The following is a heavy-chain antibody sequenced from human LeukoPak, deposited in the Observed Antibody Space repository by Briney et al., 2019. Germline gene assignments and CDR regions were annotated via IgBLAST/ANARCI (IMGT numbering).Heavy chain of an antibody. CDR1: GFTFSGYG. D-gene: IGHD5-18*01. CDR3: ARDHSQNFDY. Sequence: GGSLRLSCAASGFTFSGYGMHWLRQAPGKGLEWVAFIRLDGSDEYYGDSVKGRFTISRDNSKNTLYLQMNSLRPEDTAVYYCARDHSQNFDYWGQGTLVTVSS. V-gene: IGHV3-30*02. J-gene: IGHJ4*02. CDR2: IRLDGSDE.